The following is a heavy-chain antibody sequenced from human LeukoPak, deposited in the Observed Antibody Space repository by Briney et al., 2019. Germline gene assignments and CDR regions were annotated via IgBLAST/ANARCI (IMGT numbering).Heavy chain of an antibody. J-gene: IGHJ4*02. CDR1: GGSFSGYC. CDR2: INHSGST. V-gene: IGHV4-34*01. Sequence: SETLSLTCAVYGGSFSGYCWSWIRQPPGKGLEWIGEINHSGSTNYNPSLKSRVTISVDTSKNQFSLKLSSVTAADTAVYYCAREGGPMKTMVIDYWGQGTLVTVSS. D-gene: IGHD4/OR15-4a*01. CDR3: AREGGPMKTMVIDY.